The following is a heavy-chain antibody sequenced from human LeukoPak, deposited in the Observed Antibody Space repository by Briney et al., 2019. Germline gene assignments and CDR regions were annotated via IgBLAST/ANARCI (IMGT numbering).Heavy chain of an antibody. CDR1: GYTFSSYG. D-gene: IGHD6-6*01. V-gene: IGHV1-18*01. Sequence: ASVTVSCTASGYTFSSYGISWVRQAPGQGLEWMGWISAYNGNTNYAQKLQGRVTMTTDTSTSTAYMELRSLRSDDTAVYYCARDHSRYSSSCMDYWGQGTLVTVSS. J-gene: IGHJ4*02. CDR2: ISAYNGNT. CDR3: ARDHSRYSSSCMDY.